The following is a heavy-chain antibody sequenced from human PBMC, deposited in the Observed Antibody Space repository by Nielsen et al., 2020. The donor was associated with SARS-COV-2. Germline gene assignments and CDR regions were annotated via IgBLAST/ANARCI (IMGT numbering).Heavy chain of an antibody. CDR3: ARDALDPFGVVTHYYGMDV. CDR2: IIPIFGTA. Sequence: SVKVSCKASGYTFTGYYLHWVRQAPGQGLEWMGGIIPIFGTANYAQKFQGRVTITADESTSTAYMELSSLRSEDTAVYYCARDALDPFGVVTHYYGMDVWGQGTTVTVSS. CDR1: GYTFTGYY. J-gene: IGHJ6*02. D-gene: IGHD3-3*01. V-gene: IGHV1-69*13.